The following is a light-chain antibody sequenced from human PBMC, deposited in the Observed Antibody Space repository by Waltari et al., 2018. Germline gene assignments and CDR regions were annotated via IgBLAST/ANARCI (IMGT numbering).Light chain of an antibody. V-gene: IGKV1-5*03. CDR2: KAS. CDR3: QXYNSYXT. J-gene: IGKJ1*01. CDR1: QSISSW. Sequence: DIQXTQSPSTLSXSVGXRVTITCRASQSISSWLAWYQQKPGKAPKLLIYKASSLESGVPSRFSGSGSGTEFTLTISSXQPXDFATYYXQXYNSYXTFGXGTKVEIK.